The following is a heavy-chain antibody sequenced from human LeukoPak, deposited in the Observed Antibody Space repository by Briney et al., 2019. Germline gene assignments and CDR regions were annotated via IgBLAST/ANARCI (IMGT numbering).Heavy chain of an antibody. D-gene: IGHD3-9*01. CDR2: IIPIFGTA. Sequence: GASVKVPCKASGGTFSSYAISWVRQAPGQGLEWMGGIIPIFGTANYAQKFQGRVTITTDESTSTAYMELSSLRSEDTAVYYCARHFYWGSYYFDYWGQGTLVTVSS. J-gene: IGHJ4*02. CDR1: GGTFSSYA. CDR3: ARHFYWGSYYFDY. V-gene: IGHV1-69*05.